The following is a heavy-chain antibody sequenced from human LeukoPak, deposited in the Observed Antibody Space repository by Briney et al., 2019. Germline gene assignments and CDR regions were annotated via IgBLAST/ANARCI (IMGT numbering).Heavy chain of an antibody. CDR3: ARDAGHYYDSSGYPNNRFDP. CDR1: GFTFSSYA. J-gene: IGHJ5*02. V-gene: IGHV3-30*04. CDR2: ILYDGRNK. D-gene: IGHD3-22*01. Sequence: GGSLRLSCAASGFTFSSYAMHWVRQAPGKGLEWVAVILYDGRNKYYADSVKGRFTISRDNSKNTLYLQMNSLRAEDTAVYYCARDAGHYYDSSGYPNNRFDPWGQATLVTVPS.